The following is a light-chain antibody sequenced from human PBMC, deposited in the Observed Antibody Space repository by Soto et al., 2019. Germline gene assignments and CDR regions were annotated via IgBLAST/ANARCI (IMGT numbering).Light chain of an antibody. J-gene: IGKJ1*01. CDR3: QQYNSYWK. CDR2: DAS. CDR1: QSISTW. Sequence: NHMSRSPSTPSRNIGDRVPLPCRASQSISTWLAWYQQKPGKAPKLLIYDASSLESGVPSRFSGSGSGTESTLTISSLQPDDFATYYCQQYNSYWKFGQGTKVDIK. V-gene: IGKV1-5*01.